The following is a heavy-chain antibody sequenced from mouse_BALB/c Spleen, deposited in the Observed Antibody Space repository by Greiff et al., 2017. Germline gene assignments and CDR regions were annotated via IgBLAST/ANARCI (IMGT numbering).Heavy chain of an antibody. D-gene: IGHD3-1*01. CDR1: GFTFSSFG. CDR2: ISSGSSTI. CDR3: ARFYSSGYAMDY. J-gene: IGHJ4*01. V-gene: IGHV5-17*02. Sequence: VQLKESGGGLVQPGGSRKLSCAASGFTFSSFGMHWVRQAPEKGLEWVAYISSGSSTIYYADTVKGRFTISRDNPKNTLFLQMTSLRSEDTAMYYCARFYSSGYAMDYWGQGTSVTVSS.